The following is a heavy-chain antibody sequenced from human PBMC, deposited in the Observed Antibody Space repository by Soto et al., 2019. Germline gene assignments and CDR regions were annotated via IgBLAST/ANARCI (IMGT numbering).Heavy chain of an antibody. Sequence: QVQLVQSGAEVKKPGASVKISCKTSGYTFTSYALHWVRQAPGQRLEWMGWINAGNGNTKYSQKFQGRVIITRDTSASTAYMELRSLRSEDSAVYYCARDSGGIDVWGQGTTVTVSS. V-gene: IGHV1-3*01. CDR2: INAGNGNT. J-gene: IGHJ6*02. CDR3: ARDSGGIDV. CDR1: GYTFTSYA.